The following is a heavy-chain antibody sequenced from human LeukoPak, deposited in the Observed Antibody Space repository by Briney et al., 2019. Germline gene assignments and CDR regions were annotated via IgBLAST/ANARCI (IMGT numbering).Heavy chain of an antibody. V-gene: IGHV4-59*08. D-gene: IGHD3-10*01. Sequence: SETLSLTCTVSGGSISSYYWSWIRQPPGKGLEWIGYIYYSGSTNYNPSLKSRVTISVDTSKNQFSLKLSSVTAADTAVYYCARRPWGGSGSYYLHDAFDIWGQGTMVTVSS. CDR1: GGSISSYY. CDR2: IYYSGST. CDR3: ARRPWGGSGSYYLHDAFDI. J-gene: IGHJ3*02.